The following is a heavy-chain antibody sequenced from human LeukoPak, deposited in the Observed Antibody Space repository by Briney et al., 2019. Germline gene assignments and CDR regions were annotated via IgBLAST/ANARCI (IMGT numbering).Heavy chain of an antibody. CDR1: GYTFTSYY. CDR2: INPNSGGT. J-gene: IGHJ6*02. Sequence: GASVMVSCKASGYTFTSYYMHWVRQAPGQGLEWMGRINPNSGGTNYAQKFQGRVTMTRDTSISTAYMELSRLRSDDTAVYYCARDTIPGRDSSSWQPLGYYYGMDVWGQGTTVTVSS. V-gene: IGHV1-2*06. CDR3: ARDTIPGRDSSSWQPLGYYYGMDV. D-gene: IGHD6-13*01.